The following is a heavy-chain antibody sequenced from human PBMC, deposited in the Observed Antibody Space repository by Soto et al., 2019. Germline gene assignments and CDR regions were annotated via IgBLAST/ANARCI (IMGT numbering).Heavy chain of an antibody. Sequence: SETLSLTCVVSGYSISSGYYWAWVRQPPGKELEWIGSIYHSGKTYYKPSLRSRVTVSVDTSKNQFSMKLISVTAADTAVYYCARDKRVAMIGGWFDPWGQGTLVTVSS. V-gene: IGHV4-38-2*02. CDR2: IYHSGKT. D-gene: IGHD3-22*01. CDR1: GYSISSGYY. J-gene: IGHJ5*02. CDR3: ARDKRVAMIGGWFDP.